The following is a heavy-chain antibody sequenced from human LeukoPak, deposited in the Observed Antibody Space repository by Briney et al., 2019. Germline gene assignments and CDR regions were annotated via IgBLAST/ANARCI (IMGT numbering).Heavy chain of an antibody. D-gene: IGHD3-22*01. J-gene: IGHJ4*02. Sequence: PSETLSLTCAVYGGSFSGYYWSWIRQPPGKGLEWIGEINHSGSTNYNPSLKSRVTISVDTSKNQFSLKLSSVTAADTAVYYCARSPYYYDSSGCYSPYFDYWGQGTLVTVSS. CDR2: INHSGST. V-gene: IGHV4-34*01. CDR3: ARSPYYYDSSGCYSPYFDY. CDR1: GGSFSGYY.